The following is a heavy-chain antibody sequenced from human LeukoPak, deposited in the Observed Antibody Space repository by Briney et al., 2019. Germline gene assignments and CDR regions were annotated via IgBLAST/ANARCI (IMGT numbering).Heavy chain of an antibody. V-gene: IGHV1-2*02. CDR3: ARFVPDRTYSRRWYCNY. D-gene: IGHD6-13*01. Sequence: GASVKVSCKASGYTFTGFYMHWVRQAPGQGLERMGWINPSTGDTKYAQKFQGRVTMTRDTSISTAYMELSSLGSDDTAVYYCARFVPDRTYSRRWYCNYWGQGTLVTVSS. J-gene: IGHJ4*02. CDR1: GYTFTGFY. CDR2: INPSTGDT.